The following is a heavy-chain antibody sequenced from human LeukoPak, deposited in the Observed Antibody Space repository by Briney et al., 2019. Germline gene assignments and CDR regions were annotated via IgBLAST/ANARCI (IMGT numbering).Heavy chain of an antibody. CDR2: IDGLGYST. CDR1: GFTFSNYG. D-gene: IGHD6-19*01. CDR3: AKELRSHTGWPFDY. J-gene: IGHJ4*02. V-gene: IGHV3-23*01. Sequence: GGSLRLSCVASGFTFSNYGMSWVRQAPGKGLEWVSAIDGLGYSTYYVDSVNGRFTISRDNSQNTLYLEMNSLTAEDTAVYYCAKELRSHTGWPFDYWGQGALVTVSS.